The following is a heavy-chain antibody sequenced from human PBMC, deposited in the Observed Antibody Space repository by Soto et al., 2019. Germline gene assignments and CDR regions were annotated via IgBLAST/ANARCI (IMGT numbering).Heavy chain of an antibody. D-gene: IGHD6-13*01. CDR1: GYTFTNQG. Sequence: ASVKVSCKASGYTFTNQGISWVRQAPGQGLEWVGWINTFHGSKDYAQKFQDRVTMTTDTSTSTAYMELRNLRSDDTAVYYCARDPHRSCWRKIGRWGLVTKGAVSS. CDR2: INTFHGSK. J-gene: IGHJ6*01. V-gene: IGHV1-18*01. CDR3: ARDPHRSCWRKIGR.